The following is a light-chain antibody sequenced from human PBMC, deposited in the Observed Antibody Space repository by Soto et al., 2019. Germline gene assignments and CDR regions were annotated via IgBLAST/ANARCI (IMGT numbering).Light chain of an antibody. CDR2: LAY. V-gene: IGKV2-28*01. J-gene: IGKJ2*01. CDR1: QSLLPRTGYSS. Sequence: DIVMAPSPLYLPVSPGEPASISSRSSQSLLPRTGYSSLDCYLQKPGQSPRLLIYLAYTLASGFHDKFSASGSGTVFTLKISRVEAGDVGIYYCMQALPTPYSFGQGSQL. CDR3: MQALPTPYS.